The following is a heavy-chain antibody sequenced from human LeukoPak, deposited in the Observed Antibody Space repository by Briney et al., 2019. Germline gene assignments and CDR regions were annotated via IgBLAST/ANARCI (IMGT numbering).Heavy chain of an antibody. J-gene: IGHJ4*02. Sequence: GGSLRLSCAASGFIFSTYGMHWVRQAPGKGLEWVSSISSSSSYISYADSVKGRFTISRDNAKNSLDLQMNSLRAEDTAVYYCAIDRYSSGWYTFDYWGQGTLVTVSS. CDR2: ISSSSSYI. D-gene: IGHD6-19*01. CDR1: GFIFSTYG. CDR3: AIDRYSSGWYTFDY. V-gene: IGHV3-21*01.